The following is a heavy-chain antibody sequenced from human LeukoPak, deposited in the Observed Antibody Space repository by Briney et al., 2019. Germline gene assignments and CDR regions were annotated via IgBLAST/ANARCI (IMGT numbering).Heavy chain of an antibody. Sequence: SETLSLTCAVSGGSTYYWSWIRQPPGKGLEWFGEINHSGSTNYSPSLKSRVTISVDTSKNQFSLKLSSVTAADTAMYYCARVSGLNNFDYWGQGTLVTVSS. CDR2: INHSGST. CDR1: GGSTYY. CDR3: ARVSGLNNFDY. V-gene: IGHV4-34*01. J-gene: IGHJ4*02. D-gene: IGHD1/OR15-1a*01.